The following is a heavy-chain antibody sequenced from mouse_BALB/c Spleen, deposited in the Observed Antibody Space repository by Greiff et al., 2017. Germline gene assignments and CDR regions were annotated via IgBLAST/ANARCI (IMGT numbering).Heavy chain of an antibody. CDR2: FYPGSGRI. J-gene: IGHJ4*01. V-gene: IGHV1-62-2*01. CDR1: GYTFTEYI. CDR3: ARHGYGYYAMDY. Sequence: QVQLQQSGADLVKPGASVKLSCTASGYTFTEYIIHWVKQRPGQGLEWIGWFYPGSGRIKYNEKFKDKATLTADKSSSTVYMEISRLTSEDSAVYFCARHGYGYYAMDYWGQGTSVTVSS. D-gene: IGHD1-2*01.